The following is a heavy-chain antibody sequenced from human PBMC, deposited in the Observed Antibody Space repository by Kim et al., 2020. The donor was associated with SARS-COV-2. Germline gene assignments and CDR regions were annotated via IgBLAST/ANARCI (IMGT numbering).Heavy chain of an antibody. J-gene: IGHJ6*01. V-gene: IGHV1-2*02. CDR1: GYTFTDYY. Sequence: ASVKVSCRASGYTFTDYYIHWLRQTPGQGLEWMGWISPRNGPTIYAERFQGRITLTKDTSTNTVYLELSSLTSDDTAAYHCARRLLSDTSYAMDV. CDR2: ISPRNGPT. D-gene: IGHD2-15*01. CDR3: ARRLLSDTSYAMDV.